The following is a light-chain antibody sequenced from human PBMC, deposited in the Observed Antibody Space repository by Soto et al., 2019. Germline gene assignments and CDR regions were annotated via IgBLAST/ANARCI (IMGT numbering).Light chain of an antibody. CDR3: QQSYRAQWT. V-gene: IGKV1-39*01. Sequence: DMQMTQFPSSLSASVGDSVTISCRASQSVSTYLNWYQQKPGKAPELLIYAASSLQSGVPSRFNGSGFGTDFTFAISSLQPEDLATYYCQQSYRAQWTLGQGTKVDIK. CDR2: AAS. J-gene: IGKJ1*01. CDR1: QSVSTY.